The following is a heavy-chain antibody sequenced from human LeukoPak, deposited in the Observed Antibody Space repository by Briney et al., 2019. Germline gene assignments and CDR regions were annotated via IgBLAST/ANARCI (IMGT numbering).Heavy chain of an antibody. V-gene: IGHV4-59*12. D-gene: IGHD3-10*01. CDR1: GGSISSYY. CDR2: IYYSGST. J-gene: IGHJ5*02. Sequence: SGTLSLTCTVSGGSISSYYWSWIRQPPGKGLEWIGYIYYSGSTNYNPSLKSRVTMSVDTSKNQFSLKLSSVTAADTAVYYCARAGSGSYSPNWFDPWGQGTLVTVSS. CDR3: ARAGSGSYSPNWFDP.